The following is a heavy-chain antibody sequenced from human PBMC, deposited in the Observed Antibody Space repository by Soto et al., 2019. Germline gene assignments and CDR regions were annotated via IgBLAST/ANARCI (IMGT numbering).Heavy chain of an antibody. CDR1: GGSINSGDYY. Sequence: PSETLSLTCTVSGGSINSGDYYWSWIRQPPGKGLEWIGYIYYSGSTYYNPSLKSRVTISVDTSKNQFSLKLSSVTAADTAVYYCAMYNWNYATDYWGQGTLVTVS. CDR3: AMYNWNYATDY. D-gene: IGHD1-7*01. V-gene: IGHV4-30-4*01. CDR2: IYYSGST. J-gene: IGHJ4*02.